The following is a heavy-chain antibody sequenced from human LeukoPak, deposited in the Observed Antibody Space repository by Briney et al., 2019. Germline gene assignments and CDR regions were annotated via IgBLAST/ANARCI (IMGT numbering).Heavy chain of an antibody. V-gene: IGHV3-30*18. J-gene: IGHJ6*02. CDR2: ISYDGSNK. CDR1: GFTFSSYD. Sequence: PGGSLRLSCAASGFTFSSYDMHRVRQAPGKGLEWVAVISYDGSNKYYADSVKGRFTISRDNSKNTLYLQMNSLRAEDTAVYYCAKDVGGSYPGYYYGMDVWGQGTTVTVSS. CDR3: AKDVGGSYPGYYYGMDV. D-gene: IGHD1-26*01.